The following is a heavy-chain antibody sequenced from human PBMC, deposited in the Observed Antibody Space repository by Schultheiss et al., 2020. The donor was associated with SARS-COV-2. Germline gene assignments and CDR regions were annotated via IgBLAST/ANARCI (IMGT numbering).Heavy chain of an antibody. Sequence: GESLKISCAASGFTFSSYAMSWVRQAPGKGLEYVSAISSNGGSTYYADSVKGRFTISRDNSKNTLYLQMSSLRAEDTAVYYCVKGRWEWQQLVGWDYWGQGTLVTVSS. CDR3: VKGRWEWQQLVGWDY. D-gene: IGHD6-13*01. J-gene: IGHJ4*02. V-gene: IGHV3-64D*09. CDR1: GFTFSSYA. CDR2: ISSNGGST.